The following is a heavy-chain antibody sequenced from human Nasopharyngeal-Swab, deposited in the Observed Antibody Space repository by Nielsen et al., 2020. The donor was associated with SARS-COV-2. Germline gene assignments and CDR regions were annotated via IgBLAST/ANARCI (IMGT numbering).Heavy chain of an antibody. J-gene: IGHJ4*02. CDR2: IYYSGST. Sequence: GSLRLSCAVSGYSMNSGYYWGWIRQPPGKGLEWIGSIYYSGSTYYNPSLKSRVTISVDTSKNQFSLKLSSVTAADTAVYYCASISGSYTPDYWGQGTLVTVSS. V-gene: IGHV4-38-2*01. D-gene: IGHD1-26*01. CDR1: GYSMNSGYY. CDR3: ASISGSYTPDY.